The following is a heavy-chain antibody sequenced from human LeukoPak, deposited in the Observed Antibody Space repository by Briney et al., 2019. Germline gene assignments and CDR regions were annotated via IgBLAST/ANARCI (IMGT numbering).Heavy chain of an antibody. V-gene: IGHV4-59*08. CDR2: IYYSGST. Sequence: SETLSLTCTVSGGSISSYYWSWIRQPPGKGLEWIGYIYYSGSTNYNPSLKSRVTISVDTSKNQFSLKLSSVTAADTAVYYCARLVRGYSYGSERCYYYGMDVWGQGTTVTVSS. D-gene: IGHD5-18*01. CDR1: GGSISSYY. CDR3: ARLVRGYSYGSERCYYYGMDV. J-gene: IGHJ6*02.